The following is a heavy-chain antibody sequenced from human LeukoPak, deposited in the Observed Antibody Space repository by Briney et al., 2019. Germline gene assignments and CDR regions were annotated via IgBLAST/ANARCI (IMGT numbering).Heavy chain of an antibody. V-gene: IGHV3-33*01. J-gene: IGHJ4*02. D-gene: IGHD6-13*01. CDR2: IWYDGSNK. Sequence: PGRSLRLSCAASGFTFSSYGMHWVRQAPGKGLEWVAVIWYDGSNKYYADSVKGRFTISRDNSKNTLYLQMNSLRAKDTAVYYCAREIAAAVTDYWGQGTLVTVSS. CDR1: GFTFSSYG. CDR3: AREIAAAVTDY.